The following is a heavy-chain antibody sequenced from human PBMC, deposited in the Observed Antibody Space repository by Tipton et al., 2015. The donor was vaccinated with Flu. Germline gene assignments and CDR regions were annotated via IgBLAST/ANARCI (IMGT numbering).Heavy chain of an antibody. V-gene: IGHV3-30-3*01. CDR2: ISYDGSNK. CDR1: GFTFSSYA. CDR3: ARGGSYDSSGYPSYYYGMDV. J-gene: IGHJ6*02. D-gene: IGHD3-22*01. Sequence: SLRLSCAASGFTFSSYAMHWVRQAPGKGLEWVAVISYDGSNKYYADSVKGRFTISRDNSKNTLYLQMNSLRAEDTAVYYCARGGSYDSSGYPSYYYGMDVWGQGTTVTVSS.